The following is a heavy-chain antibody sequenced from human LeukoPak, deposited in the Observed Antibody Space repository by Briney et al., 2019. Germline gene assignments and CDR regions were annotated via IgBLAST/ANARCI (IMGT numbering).Heavy chain of an antibody. D-gene: IGHD2-2*02. CDR3: AKVGSQGYCSSTSCYTVPYYFDY. CDR1: GFTFSSYA. J-gene: IGHJ4*02. Sequence: GGSLRLSCAASGFTFSSYAMSWVRQAPGKGLELVSAISGSGGSTYYADSVKGRFTISRDNSKNTLYLQMHSLRAEDTAVYYCAKVGSQGYCSSTSCYTVPYYFDYWGQGTLVTVSS. V-gene: IGHV3-23*01. CDR2: ISGSGGST.